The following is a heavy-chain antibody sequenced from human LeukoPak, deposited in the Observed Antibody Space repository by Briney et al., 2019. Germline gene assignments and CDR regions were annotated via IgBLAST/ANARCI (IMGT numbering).Heavy chain of an antibody. CDR2: INPNSGGT. D-gene: IGHD3-16*02. Sequence: ASVKVSCKASGYTFTGYYMHWVRQAPGQGLEWMGWINPNSGGTTYAQKFQGWVTMTRDTSISTAYMELSRLRSDDTAVYYCARDRTKRFTYYDYVWGSYRYEEYYFDYWGQGTLVTVSS. CDR3: ARDRTKRFTYYDYVWGSYRYEEYYFDY. V-gene: IGHV1-2*04. J-gene: IGHJ4*02. CDR1: GYTFTGYY.